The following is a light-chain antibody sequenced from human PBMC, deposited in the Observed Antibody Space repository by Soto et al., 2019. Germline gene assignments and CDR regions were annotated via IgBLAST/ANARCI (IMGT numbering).Light chain of an antibody. Sequence: EIVLTQSPATLSLSPGERATLSCRARQDVSSDLAWYQQKPGQAPRLLIYHASNRVSGIPARFSGSGSGTDFTLTISSLEPEDFAVYYCQQRSNWPYTFGQGTKLEIK. J-gene: IGKJ2*01. CDR1: QDVSSD. V-gene: IGKV3D-11*01. CDR2: HAS. CDR3: QQRSNWPYT.